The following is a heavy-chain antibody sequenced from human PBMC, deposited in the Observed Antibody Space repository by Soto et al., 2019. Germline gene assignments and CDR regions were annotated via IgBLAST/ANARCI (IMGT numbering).Heavy chain of an antibody. CDR3: TTDIVVVPAAADAFDI. CDR2: IKSKTDGGTT. J-gene: IGHJ3*02. CDR1: GLTFSNAW. V-gene: IGHV3-15*01. D-gene: IGHD2-2*01. Sequence: EVQLVESGGGLVKPGGSLRLSCAASGLTFSNAWMSWVRQAPGKGLEWVVRIKSKTDGGTTDYAAPVKGRFTISRDDSKNTLYLQMNSLKTEDTAVYYCTTDIVVVPAAADAFDIWGQGTMVTVSS.